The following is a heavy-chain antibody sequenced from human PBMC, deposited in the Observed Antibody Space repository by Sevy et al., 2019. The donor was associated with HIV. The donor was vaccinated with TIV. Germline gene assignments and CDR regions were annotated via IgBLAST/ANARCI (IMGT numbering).Heavy chain of an antibody. CDR1: GYTFTGYY. CDR2: ITPNSGGT. Sequence: ASVKVSYKASGYTFTGYYMHWVRQAPGQGLEWMGRITPNSGGTNCAQKFQGRVTMTRDTSISTAYMELSRLRSDDTAVYYCARVFPPEAVAAKGFTYYYYYGMDVWGQGTTVTVSS. CDR3: ARVFPPEAVAAKGFTYYYYYGMDV. V-gene: IGHV1-2*06. J-gene: IGHJ6*02. D-gene: IGHD6-19*01.